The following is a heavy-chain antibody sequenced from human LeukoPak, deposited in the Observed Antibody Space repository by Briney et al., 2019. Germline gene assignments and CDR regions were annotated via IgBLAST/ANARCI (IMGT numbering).Heavy chain of an antibody. CDR1: GYSFTSYW. D-gene: IGHD2-2*01. CDR3: ARQVVPAARTSYYYYMDV. J-gene: IGHJ6*03. CDR2: IYPGDSDT. Sequence: GESLKISCKGSGYSFTSYWIGWVRQMPGKGLEWMGIIYPGDSDTRYSPSFQGQVTISADKSISTAYLQWSSLKASDTARYYCARQVVPAARTSYYYYMDVWGKGTTVTVSS. V-gene: IGHV5-51*01.